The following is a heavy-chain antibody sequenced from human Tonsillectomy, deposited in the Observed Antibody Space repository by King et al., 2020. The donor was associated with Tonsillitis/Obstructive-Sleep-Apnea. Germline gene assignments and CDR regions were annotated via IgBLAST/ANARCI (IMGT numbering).Heavy chain of an antibody. CDR2: IDPSDSYT. CDR1: GYSFTSYW. CDR3: ARQECSSTSCYLNYYYYGMDV. Sequence: QLVQSGAEVKKPGESLRISCKGSGYSFTSYWISWVRQMPGKGLEWMGRIDPSDSYTNYSPSFQGHVTISADKSISTAYLQWSSLKASDTAMYYCARQECSSTSCYLNYYYYGMDVWGQGTTVTVSS. J-gene: IGHJ6*02. V-gene: IGHV5-10-1*03. D-gene: IGHD2-2*01.